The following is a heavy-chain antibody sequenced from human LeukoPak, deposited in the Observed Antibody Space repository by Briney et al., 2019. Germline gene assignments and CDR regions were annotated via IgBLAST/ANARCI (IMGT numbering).Heavy chain of an antibody. D-gene: IGHD5-18*01. J-gene: IGHJ4*02. CDR1: GFTFSSYG. V-gene: IGHV3-33*01. CDR2: IWYDGSNK. CDR3: ARGQFGYSYGSGYYFDY. Sequence: GGSLRLSCAASGFTFSSYGMPWVRQAPGKGLEWVAVIWYDGSNKYYADSVKGRFTISRDNSKNTLYLQMNSLRAEDTAVYYCARGQFGYSYGSGYYFDYWGQGTLVTVSS.